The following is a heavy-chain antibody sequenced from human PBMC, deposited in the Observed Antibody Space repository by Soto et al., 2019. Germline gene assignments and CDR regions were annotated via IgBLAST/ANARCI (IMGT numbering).Heavy chain of an antibody. Sequence: GGSLRLSRAASGFTFSSYEMNWVRQAPGKGLEWVSYISSSGSTIYYADSVKGRFTISRDNAKNSLYLQMNSLRAEDTAVYYCARAKDYYDSCGYDYWGQGTLVTVSS. CDR1: GFTFSSYE. CDR2: ISSSGSTI. J-gene: IGHJ4*02. D-gene: IGHD3-22*01. CDR3: ARAKDYYDSCGYDY. V-gene: IGHV3-48*03.